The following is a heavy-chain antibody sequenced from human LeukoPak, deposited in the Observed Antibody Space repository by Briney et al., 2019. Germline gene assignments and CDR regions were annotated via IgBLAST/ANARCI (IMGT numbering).Heavy chain of an antibody. CDR1: GGSISSSSYY. D-gene: IGHD6-19*01. Sequence: PSETLSLTCTVSGGSISSSSYYWGWIRQPPGKGLEWIGSIYYSGSTYYNPSLKSRVTISVDTSKNQFSLKLSSVTAADTAVYYCARVSVGYSSEEDYWGQGTLVTVSS. J-gene: IGHJ4*02. V-gene: IGHV4-39*07. CDR2: IYYSGST. CDR3: ARVSVGYSSEEDY.